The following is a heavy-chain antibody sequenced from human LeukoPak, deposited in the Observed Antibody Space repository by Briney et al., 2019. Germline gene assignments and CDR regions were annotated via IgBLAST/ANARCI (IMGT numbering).Heavy chain of an antibody. CDR1: GGSISSSSYY. D-gene: IGHD5-18*01. CDR3: ARGSWDLYSHGPHWYSDL. Sequence: PSETLSLTCTVSGGSISSSSYYWGWIRQPPGKGLEWIGDITPGGSTNYNSSLKSRLSMSLDSSRDQFSLKLSLVTAADTAVYYCARGSWDLYSHGPHWYSDLWGLGTLVTVSS. V-gene: IGHV4-39*01. CDR2: ITPGGST. J-gene: IGHJ2*01.